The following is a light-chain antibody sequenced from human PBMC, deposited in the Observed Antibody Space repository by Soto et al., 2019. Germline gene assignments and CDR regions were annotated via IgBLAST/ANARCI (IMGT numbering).Light chain of an antibody. J-gene: IGKJ2*01. Sequence: EIELTQSPGTLSSSAGETDTLSCRASQSVTKSFLTWYQQKPGQGPRLIIYAASSRANGIPDRFSGGGSGTDFTLTINRLEPEDFAVYYCQQYGKSSYAFGQGTKLQIK. CDR1: QSVTKSF. V-gene: IGKV3-20*01. CDR3: QQYGKSSYA. CDR2: AAS.